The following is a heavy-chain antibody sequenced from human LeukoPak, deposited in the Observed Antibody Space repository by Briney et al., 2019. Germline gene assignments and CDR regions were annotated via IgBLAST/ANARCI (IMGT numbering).Heavy chain of an antibody. V-gene: IGHV4-34*01. J-gene: IGHJ4*02. CDR2: INHSGST. D-gene: IGHD6-19*01. CDR3: ARMGGRGWDLAVADNY. Sequence: NSSETLSLTCAVYGGSFSGYYWSWIRQPPGKGLEWIGEINHSGSTNYNPSLKSRVTISVDTSKNQFSLKLSSVTAADTAVYYCARMGGRGWDLAVADNYWGQGTLVTVSS. CDR1: GGSFSGYY.